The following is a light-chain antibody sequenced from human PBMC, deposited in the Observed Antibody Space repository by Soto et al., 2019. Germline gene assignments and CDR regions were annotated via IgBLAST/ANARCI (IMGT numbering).Light chain of an antibody. V-gene: IGLV2-14*01. J-gene: IGLJ1*01. CDR3: SSYTSSSTLV. CDR1: SSDVGGYNY. CDR2: DGS. Sequence: LNKAVSVSRSHGRSLTITKTGTSSDVGGYNYVSWYQQHPGKAPKLMIYDGSNRPSGVSNRFSGSKSGNTASLTISGLQAEDEADYYCSSYTSSSTLVFGTGTKVTVL.